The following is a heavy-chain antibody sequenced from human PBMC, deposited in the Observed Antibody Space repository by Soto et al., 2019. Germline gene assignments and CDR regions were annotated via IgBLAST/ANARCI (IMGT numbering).Heavy chain of an antibody. J-gene: IGHJ4*02. V-gene: IGHV4-4*02. Sequence: PLETLSLTCAVSGGSFTSNNWWTWVRQPPGQGLEWIGDIYRTGSTNYNPSPKSRVTISLDKSENQVSLKVTSLTAADTAVYYCASRDPGNSVDYWGQGTLVTVSS. CDR2: IYRTGST. CDR3: ASRDPGNSVDY. CDR1: GGSFTSNNW. D-gene: IGHD5-12*01.